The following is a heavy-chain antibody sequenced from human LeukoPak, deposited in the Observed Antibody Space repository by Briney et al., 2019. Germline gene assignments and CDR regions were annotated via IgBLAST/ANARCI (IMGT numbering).Heavy chain of an antibody. D-gene: IGHD6-13*01. CDR2: INDGGST. CDR1: GGSFTKHQ. Sequence: SETLSLTCAVYGGSFTKHQWSWIRQPPGKGLEWIGAINDGGSTNYNPSLKSRVTISVDTSKNQFSLKLSSVTAADTAVYYCARAAAGHLLDYWGQGTLVTVSS. J-gene: IGHJ4*02. CDR3: ARAAAGHLLDY. V-gene: IGHV4-34*01.